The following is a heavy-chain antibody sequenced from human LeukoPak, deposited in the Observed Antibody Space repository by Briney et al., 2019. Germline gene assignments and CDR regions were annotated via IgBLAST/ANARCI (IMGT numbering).Heavy chain of an antibody. CDR3: ARDPSIVVFDSSGWYFDY. V-gene: IGHV4-39*07. Sequence: PSETLSLTCTVSGGSISSSSYYWGWIRQPPGKGLEWIGSIYYSGSTYYNPSLKSRVTISVDTSKNQFSLKLSSVTAADTAVYYCARDPSIVVFDSSGWYFDYWGQGTLVTVSS. CDR1: GGSISSSSYY. D-gene: IGHD6-19*01. CDR2: IYYSGST. J-gene: IGHJ4*02.